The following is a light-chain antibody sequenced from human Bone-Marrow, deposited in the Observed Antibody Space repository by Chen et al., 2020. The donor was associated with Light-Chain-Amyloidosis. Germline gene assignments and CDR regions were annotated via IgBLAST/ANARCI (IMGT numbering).Light chain of an antibody. CDR1: SSDVGGDNH. CDR3: SSYTITNTLV. V-gene: IGLV2-14*01. Sequence: QSSLTPPASVSVSPGQSITISFTGTSSDVGGDNHVSWYQQHPDKAPKLMIYEFTNRPSWVPDRFSGSKSDNTASLTISGLQTEDEADYFCSSYTITNTLVFGSGTRVTVL. CDR2: EFT. J-gene: IGLJ1*01.